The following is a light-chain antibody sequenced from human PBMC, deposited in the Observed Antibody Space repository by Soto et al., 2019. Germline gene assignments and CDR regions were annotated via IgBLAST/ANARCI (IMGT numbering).Light chain of an antibody. J-gene: IGLJ2*01. Sequence: QSALTQPASVSGSPGQSITISCTGTSSDVGGYNSVSWYQQHPGKAPRLMIYDVSNRPSGVSNRFSGSKSGNTASLTISGLQAEDEADYYCGSYTSSNSLVFVRGTKLTVL. CDR3: GSYTSSNSLV. V-gene: IGLV2-14*01. CDR1: SSDVGGYNS. CDR2: DVS.